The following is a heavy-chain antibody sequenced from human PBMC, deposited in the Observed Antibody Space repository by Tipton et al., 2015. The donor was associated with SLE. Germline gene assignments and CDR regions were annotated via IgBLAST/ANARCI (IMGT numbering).Heavy chain of an antibody. D-gene: IGHD5-18*01. V-gene: IGHV4-59*01. CDR3: ARKVRIQLWSHYFDY. Sequence: TLSLTCTVSGGSISSYYWSWIRQPPGKGLEWIGYIYYSGSTNYNPSLKSRVTISVDTSKNQFSLKLSSVTAADTAVYCCARKVRIQLWSHYFDYWGQGTLVTVSS. J-gene: IGHJ4*02. CDR1: GGSISSYY. CDR2: IYYSGST.